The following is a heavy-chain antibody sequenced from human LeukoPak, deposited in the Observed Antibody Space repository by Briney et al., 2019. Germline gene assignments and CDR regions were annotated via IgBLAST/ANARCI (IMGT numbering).Heavy chain of an antibody. Sequence: SETLSLTCAVSGGSISSSNWWSWVRQPPGKGLEWIGEINHSGSTNYNPSLKSRVTISVDTSKNQFSLKLSSVTAADTAVYYCARGLRYYGSGSFSGWGQGTLVTVSS. V-gene: IGHV4-4*02. CDR1: GGSISSSNW. CDR3: ARGLRYYGSGSFSG. J-gene: IGHJ4*02. D-gene: IGHD3-10*01. CDR2: INHSGST.